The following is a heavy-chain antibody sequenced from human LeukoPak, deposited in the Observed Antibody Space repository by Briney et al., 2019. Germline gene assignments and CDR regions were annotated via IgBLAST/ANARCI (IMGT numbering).Heavy chain of an antibody. D-gene: IGHD2-15*01. CDR3: ARGVVVAATHFGWFDP. CDR2: IYYSGST. J-gene: IGHJ5*02. Sequence: KPSETLSLTCTVSGGSISSYYWSWIRQPPGKGLEWIGYIYYSGSTNYNPSLKSRVTISVDTSKNQFSLKLSSVPAADTAVYYCARGVVVAATHFGWFDPWGQGTLVTVSS. CDR1: GGSISSYY. V-gene: IGHV4-59*01.